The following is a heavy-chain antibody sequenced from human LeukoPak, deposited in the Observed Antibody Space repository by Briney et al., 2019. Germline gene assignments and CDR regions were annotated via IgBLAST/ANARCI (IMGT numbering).Heavy chain of an antibody. CDR2: IYTSGST. J-gene: IGHJ6*02. CDR3: AKYGPTISYYYYGMDV. V-gene: IGHV4-4*07. Sequence: PSETLSLTCTVSGGSISSYYWSWIRQPAGKGLEWIGRIYTSGSTNYNPSLKSRVTMSVDTSKNQFSLKLSSVTAADTAVYYCAKYGPTISYYYYGMDVWGQGTTVTVSS. D-gene: IGHD4-17*01. CDR1: GGSISSYY.